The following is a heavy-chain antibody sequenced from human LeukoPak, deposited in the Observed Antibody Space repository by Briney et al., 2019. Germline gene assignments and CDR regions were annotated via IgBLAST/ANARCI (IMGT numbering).Heavy chain of an antibody. J-gene: IGHJ4*02. CDR1: GFTFSSYS. Sequence: PGGSLRLSCAASGFTFSSYSMNWVRQAPGKGLEWVSSISSSSSYIYYADSVKGRFTISRDNAKNSLYLLMNSLRAEDTAVYYCARDLLYDSSGYYPFDYWGQGTLVTVSS. CDR3: ARDLLYDSSGYYPFDY. CDR2: ISSSSSYI. V-gene: IGHV3-21*01. D-gene: IGHD3-22*01.